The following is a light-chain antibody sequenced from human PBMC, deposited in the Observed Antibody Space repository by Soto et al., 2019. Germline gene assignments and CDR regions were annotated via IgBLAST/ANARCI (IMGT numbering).Light chain of an antibody. V-gene: IGLV2-14*01. J-gene: IGLJ1*01. CDR2: NVN. Sequence: QSALTQPASVSGSPGQSITISCTGTSSDVGGYDYVGWYQQHPGKAPKLMIYNVNNRPSGVSNRFSGSKSGNTASLNISGLQAEDEADYYCTSYTNRYTYVFGTGTKLTVL. CDR1: SSDVGGYDY. CDR3: TSYTNRYTYV.